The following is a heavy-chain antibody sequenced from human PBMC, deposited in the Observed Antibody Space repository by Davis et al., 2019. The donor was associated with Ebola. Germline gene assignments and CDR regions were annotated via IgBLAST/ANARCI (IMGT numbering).Heavy chain of an antibody. Sequence: SETLSLTCTVSGGSISSYYWSWIRQPPGKGLEWIGYIYYSGSTNYNPSLKRRVTISVDTSKNQFSLNLRSVTAADTAVYYCAKGWDSSGWQNWGPGILVTVSS. CDR3: AKGWDSSGWQN. CDR1: GGSISSYY. CDR2: IYYSGST. D-gene: IGHD6-19*01. V-gene: IGHV4-59*01. J-gene: IGHJ4*02.